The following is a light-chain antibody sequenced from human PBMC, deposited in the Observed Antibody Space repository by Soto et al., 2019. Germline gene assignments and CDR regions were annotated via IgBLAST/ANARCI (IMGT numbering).Light chain of an antibody. CDR3: QKYNRAPLT. Sequence: DIQMTQSPSSLSASVGDSITITCRAGQAINNYLAWYQQKPGKVPKLLIYAASTLQSGVPSRFSGSRSGADCTRTIRSLQPEDVATYYCQKYNRAPLTFGPGTKVEIK. V-gene: IGKV1-27*01. CDR2: AAS. J-gene: IGKJ3*01. CDR1: QAINNY.